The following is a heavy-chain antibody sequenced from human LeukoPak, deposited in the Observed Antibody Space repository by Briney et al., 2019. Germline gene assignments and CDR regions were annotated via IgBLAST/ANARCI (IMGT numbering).Heavy chain of an antibody. CDR2: ISGSGGST. Sequence: GGSLRLSCAASGFTFSSYAMSWVRQAPGKGLEWVSAISGSGGSTYYADSVKGRLTISRDNSKNPLYLQMNSLRAEDTAVYYCARGTPSSSGWLYYGMDVWGQGTTVTVSS. D-gene: IGHD6-19*01. CDR1: GFTFSSYA. V-gene: IGHV3-23*01. J-gene: IGHJ6*02. CDR3: ARGTPSSSGWLYYGMDV.